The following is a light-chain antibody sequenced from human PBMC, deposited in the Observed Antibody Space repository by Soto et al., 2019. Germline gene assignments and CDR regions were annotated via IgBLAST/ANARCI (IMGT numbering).Light chain of an antibody. Sequence: QSALTQPASVSGSPGQSITISCTGTSSDIGESNYVSWYQQHPGKAPKLMIYEVSNRPSGVPNRFSGSKSGNTASLTISGLQAEDEADYYCSSYTSSSTLGVFGTGTKVTVL. CDR1: SSDIGESNY. CDR2: EVS. V-gene: IGLV2-14*01. CDR3: SSYTSSSTLGV. J-gene: IGLJ1*01.